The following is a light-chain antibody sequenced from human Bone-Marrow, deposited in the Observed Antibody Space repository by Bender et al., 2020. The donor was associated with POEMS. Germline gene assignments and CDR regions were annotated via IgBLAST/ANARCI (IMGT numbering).Light chain of an antibody. CDR3: SSFTGRGVTYV. Sequence: QSALTQPASVSGSPGQSITISCTGTSTDVGGYNSVSWYQQHPGKAPELLIYDVSRRPSGVSHRFSGSKSGSTAFLTISGLQGEDEADYYCSSFTGRGVTYVFGTGTKVTVL. V-gene: IGLV2-14*03. J-gene: IGLJ1*01. CDR2: DVS. CDR1: STDVGGYNS.